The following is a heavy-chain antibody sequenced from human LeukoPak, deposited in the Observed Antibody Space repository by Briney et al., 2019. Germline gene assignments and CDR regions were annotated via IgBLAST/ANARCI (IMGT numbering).Heavy chain of an antibody. Sequence: PSETLSLTCTVSGGSISSYYWSWIRQPAGKGLEWIGRIYTSGSTNYNPSLKSRVTMSADTPKNQLSLKLSSVTAADTAVYYCARPYYYDSRIDPWGQGILVTVSS. V-gene: IGHV4-4*07. CDR2: IYTSGST. D-gene: IGHD3-22*01. CDR1: GGSISSYY. CDR3: ARPYYYDSRIDP. J-gene: IGHJ5*02.